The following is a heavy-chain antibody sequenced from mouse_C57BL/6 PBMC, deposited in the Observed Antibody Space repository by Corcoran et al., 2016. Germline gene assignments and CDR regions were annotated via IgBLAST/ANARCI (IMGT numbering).Heavy chain of an antibody. CDR2: INPNNGGT. CDR1: GYTFTDYN. J-gene: IGHJ4*01. Sequence: EVQLQQSGPELVKPGASVKISCKASGYTFTDYNMDWVKQSHGKSLEWIGDINPNNGGTIYNQKFKGKATLTVDKSSSTAYMELRSLTSEDTAVYYCARYTTVVDYAMDYWGQGTSVTVSS. V-gene: IGHV1-18*01. D-gene: IGHD1-1*01. CDR3: ARYTTVVDYAMDY.